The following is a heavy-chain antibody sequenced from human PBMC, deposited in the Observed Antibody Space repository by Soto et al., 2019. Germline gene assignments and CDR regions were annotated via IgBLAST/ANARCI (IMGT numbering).Heavy chain of an antibody. J-gene: IGHJ4*02. CDR1: WFTFTRYI. V-gene: IGHV3-21*06. Sequence: SLRLSFAASWFTFTRYIMNWVRQAPGKWLEWVSSISSTTNYIYYGDSMKGRFTISRDNAKNSLYLEMNSLRAEDTAVYYCARESEDLTSNFDYWGQGTLVTVSS. CDR3: ARESEDLTSNFDY. CDR2: ISSTTNYI.